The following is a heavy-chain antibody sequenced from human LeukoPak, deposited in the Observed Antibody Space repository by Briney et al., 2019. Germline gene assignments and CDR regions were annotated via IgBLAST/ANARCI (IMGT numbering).Heavy chain of an antibody. CDR1: GFTFSSYW. J-gene: IGHJ4*02. CDR2: INSDGSST. CDR3: ATDIVVVPAAKYYFDY. V-gene: IGHV3-74*01. D-gene: IGHD2-2*01. Sequence: PGGSLRLSCAASGFTFSSYWMHWVRQAPGKGLVWVSRINSDGSSTSYADSVKGRFTISRDNAKNSLYLQMNSLRAEDTAVYYCATDIVVVPAAKYYFDYWGQGTLVTVSS.